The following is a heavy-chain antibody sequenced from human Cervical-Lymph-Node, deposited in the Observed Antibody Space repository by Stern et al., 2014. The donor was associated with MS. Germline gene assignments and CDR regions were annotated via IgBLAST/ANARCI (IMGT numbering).Heavy chain of an antibody. CDR1: GFIFTNYA. V-gene: IGHV3-23*04. D-gene: IGHD6-13*01. CDR3: GVAGNY. Sequence: EVPLVESGGDLVQPGGSLRLSCAGSGFIFTNYAMNWVRQAPGKGLEWVSGISVNGLNTYYADSVKGRFTISRDTSTHTLYLQMSGLRADDTAVYYCGVAGNYWGQGSLVTVSS. CDR2: ISVNGLNT. J-gene: IGHJ4*02.